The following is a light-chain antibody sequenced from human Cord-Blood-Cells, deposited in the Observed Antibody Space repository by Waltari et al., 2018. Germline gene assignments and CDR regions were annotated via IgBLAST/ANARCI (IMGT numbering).Light chain of an antibody. CDR1: SSDVGGYNY. Sequence: QSALTQPRAVSGSPGQSVTISCPGTSSDVGGYNYVPWYQQHPGKAPKLMIYDVSKRPSGVPDRFSGSKSGNTAPLTISGLQAEDEADYYCCSYAGSYPYVFGTGTKVTVL. CDR3: CSYAGSYPYV. CDR2: DVS. V-gene: IGLV2-11*01. J-gene: IGLJ1*01.